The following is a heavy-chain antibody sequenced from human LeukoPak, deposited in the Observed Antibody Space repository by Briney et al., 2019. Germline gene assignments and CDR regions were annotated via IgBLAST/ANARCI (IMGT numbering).Heavy chain of an antibody. Sequence: EASVKVSCKVSGYTLTELSMHWVRQAPGKGLEWMGGFDPEDGETIYAQKFQGRVTMTEDTSTDTAYMELSSLRSEDTAVYYCARDLSTGQQLVLYGMDVWGQGTTVTVSS. CDR3: ARDLSTGQQLVLYGMDV. CDR2: FDPEDGET. D-gene: IGHD6-13*01. J-gene: IGHJ6*02. CDR1: GYTLTELS. V-gene: IGHV1-24*01.